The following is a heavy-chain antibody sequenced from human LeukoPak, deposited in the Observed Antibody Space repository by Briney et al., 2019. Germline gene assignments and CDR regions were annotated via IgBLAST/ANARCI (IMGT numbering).Heavy chain of an antibody. V-gene: IGHV3-23*01. J-gene: IGHJ4*02. D-gene: IGHD5-24*01. CDR2: ISGSGGST. CDR1: GFTFSSYA. CDR3: ARGEQEMATMSIDY. Sequence: NPGGSLRLSCAASGFTFSSYAMSWVRQAPGKGLEWVSAISGSGGSTYYADSVKGRFTISRDNAKNSLYLQMDGLRAEDTAVYYCARGEQEMATMSIDYWGQGTLVTVSS.